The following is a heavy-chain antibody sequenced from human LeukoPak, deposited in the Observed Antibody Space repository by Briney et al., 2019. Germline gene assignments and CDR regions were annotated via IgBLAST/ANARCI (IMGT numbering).Heavy chain of an antibody. V-gene: IGHV4-34*01. J-gene: IGHJ4*02. Sequence: PSETLSLTCAVYGGSFSGYYWSWIRQPPGKGLEWIGEINHSGSTNYNPSLKSRVTISVDTSKNQFSLKLSSVTAADTAVYYCARGTLSPTATYYFVYWGQGTLVTVSS. CDR3: ARGTLSPTATYYFVY. CDR2: INHSGST. CDR1: GGSFSGYY.